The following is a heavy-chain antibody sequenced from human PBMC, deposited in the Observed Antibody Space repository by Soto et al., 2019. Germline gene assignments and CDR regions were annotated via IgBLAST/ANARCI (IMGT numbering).Heavy chain of an antibody. CDR3: ARVPYGDYEDYYYYGMDV. CDR2: ISSSSSYI. D-gene: IGHD4-17*01. Sequence: EVQLVESGGGLVKPGGSLRLSCAASGFTFSSYSMNWVRQAPGKGLEWVSSISSSSSYIYYADSVKGRFTISRDNAKNSLYLQMNSLGAEDTAVYYCARVPYGDYEDYYYYGMDVWGQGTTVTVSS. J-gene: IGHJ6*02. CDR1: GFTFSSYS. V-gene: IGHV3-21*01.